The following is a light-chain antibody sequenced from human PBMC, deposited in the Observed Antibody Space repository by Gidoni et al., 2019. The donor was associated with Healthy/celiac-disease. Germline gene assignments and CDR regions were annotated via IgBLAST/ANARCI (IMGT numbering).Light chain of an antibody. CDR2: DAS. J-gene: IGKJ4*01. V-gene: IGKV3-11*01. Sequence: EIVLTQSPATLSLSPGERATLSCRASQSVSSYYACYQQKPGQAPTLLIYDASNRATGVPAKFSGSGSGTDFTLPISSLEPEDVAVYYCQQRSNWPRPLAFGGGTKVEIK. CDR1: QSVSSY. CDR3: QQRSNWPRPLA.